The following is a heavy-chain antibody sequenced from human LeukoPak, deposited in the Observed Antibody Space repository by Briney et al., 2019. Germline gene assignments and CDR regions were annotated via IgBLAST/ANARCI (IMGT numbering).Heavy chain of an antibody. Sequence: PSETLSLTCAVSGYSISSGYYWGWIRQPPGKGLEWIGSIYHSGSTYYNPSLKSRVTISVDTSKNQFSLKLSSVTAADTAVYYCARGGYDILTGFDYWGQGTLVIVSS. CDR2: IYHSGST. CDR3: ARGGYDILTGFDY. V-gene: IGHV4-38-2*01. CDR1: GYSISSGYY. D-gene: IGHD3-9*01. J-gene: IGHJ4*02.